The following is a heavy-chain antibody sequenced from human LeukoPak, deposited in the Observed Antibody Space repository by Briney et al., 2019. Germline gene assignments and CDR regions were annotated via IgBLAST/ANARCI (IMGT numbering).Heavy chain of an antibody. CDR1: GFTFSSYG. Sequence: GGSLRLSCAASGFTFSSYGMHWVRQAPGKGLEWVAVISYEGTNKYYADSVKGRFTISTDTSKNTLYLQMNSLRAEDTAVYYCAREEAAGSVDYWGQGTLVTVSS. CDR2: ISYEGTNK. J-gene: IGHJ4*02. V-gene: IGHV3-33*01. CDR3: AREEAAGSVDY. D-gene: IGHD6-13*01.